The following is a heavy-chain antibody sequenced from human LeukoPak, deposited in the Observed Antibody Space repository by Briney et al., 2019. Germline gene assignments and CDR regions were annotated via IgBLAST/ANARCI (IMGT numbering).Heavy chain of an antibody. D-gene: IGHD4-17*01. CDR2: ISDGGDDK. CDR3: ASDLDYGDIDDSFDV. CDR1: GFNFSSYA. V-gene: IGHV3-30*10. Sequence: PGGSLRLSCAASGFNFSSYAMHWVRQAPGKGLDWVAVISDGGDDKFYTDSVKGRFSISRDNSKNTPYLQMNSLRAEDTAAYHCASDLDYGDIDDSFDVWGQGTMVTVSS. J-gene: IGHJ3*01.